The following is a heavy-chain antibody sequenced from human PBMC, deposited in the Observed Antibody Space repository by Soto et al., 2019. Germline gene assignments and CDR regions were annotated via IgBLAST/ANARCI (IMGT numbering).Heavy chain of an antibody. CDR2: TYYRSKWYN. CDR3: ARVRAYYDVWSGYYDYYYYMDV. J-gene: IGHJ6*03. D-gene: IGHD3-3*01. V-gene: IGHV6-1*01. Sequence: SQTLSLTCAISGDSVSSNSAAWNWIRQSPSRGLEWLGRTYYRSKWYNDYAVSVKSRITINPDTSKNQFSLQLNSVTPEDTAVYYCARVRAYYDVWSGYYDYYYYMDVWGKGTTVTVSS. CDR1: GDSVSSNSAA.